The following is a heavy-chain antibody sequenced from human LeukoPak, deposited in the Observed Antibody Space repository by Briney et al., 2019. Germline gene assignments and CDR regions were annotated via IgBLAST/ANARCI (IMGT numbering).Heavy chain of an antibody. CDR1: GYTFTSYG. V-gene: IGHV1-18*01. Sequence: ASVKVSCKASGYTFTSYGISWVRQAPGQGLEWMGWISAYNGNTNYAQKLQGRVTMTTDTSTSTAYMELRSLRSDDTAVYYCARDPAYDFWSGGVNWFDPWGQGTLVTVSS. D-gene: IGHD3-3*01. CDR2: ISAYNGNT. CDR3: ARDPAYDFWSGGVNWFDP. J-gene: IGHJ5*02.